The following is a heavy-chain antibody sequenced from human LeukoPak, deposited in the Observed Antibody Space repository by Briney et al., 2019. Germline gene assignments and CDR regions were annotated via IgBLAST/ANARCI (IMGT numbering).Heavy chain of an antibody. V-gene: IGHV1-69*05. J-gene: IGHJ5*02. CDR3: ARDLRPYCSSTSCYLSGPFDP. Sequence: ASVKVSCKATRGTFSSYAISWVRQAPGQGLEWMGGIIPIFGTANYAQKFQGRVTITTDESTSTAYMELSSLRSEDTAVYYCARDLRPYCSSTSCYLSGPFDPWGQGTLVTVSS. CDR1: RGTFSSYA. D-gene: IGHD2-2*01. CDR2: IIPIFGTA.